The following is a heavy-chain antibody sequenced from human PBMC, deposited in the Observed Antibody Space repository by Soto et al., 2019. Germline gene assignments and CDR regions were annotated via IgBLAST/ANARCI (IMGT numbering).Heavy chain of an antibody. V-gene: IGHV4-59*01. CDR2: IYYNGNT. Sequence: SETLSLTCTVSGGSISPYYWSWIRQPPGKGLEWIGYIYYNGNTNYNPSLKSRVTMSVDTSKNQFSLKLNSVTAADTAVYYCARNVDTTRAYYFDYWGQGALVTVSS. J-gene: IGHJ4*02. CDR1: GGSISPYY. D-gene: IGHD5-18*01. CDR3: ARNVDTTRAYYFDY.